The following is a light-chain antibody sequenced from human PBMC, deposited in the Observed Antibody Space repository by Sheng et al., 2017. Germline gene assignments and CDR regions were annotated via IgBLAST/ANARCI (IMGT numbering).Light chain of an antibody. CDR1: QSVLSSSNNKNY. Sequence: DIVMTQSPDSLAVSLGERATINCKSSQSVLSSSNNKNYLSWYQQKPGQPPKLLIYWASTRESGVPDRFSGSGSGTDFTLTISSLQAEDVAVYYCHHYYSAPLTFGGGTKVEI. V-gene: IGKV4-1*01. CDR3: HHYYSAPLT. CDR2: WAS. J-gene: IGKJ4*01.